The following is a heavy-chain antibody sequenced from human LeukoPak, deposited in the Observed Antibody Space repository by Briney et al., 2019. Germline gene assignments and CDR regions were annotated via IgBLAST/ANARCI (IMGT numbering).Heavy chain of an antibody. D-gene: IGHD1-26*01. CDR1: GGFISSYY. V-gene: IGHV4-59*08. Sequence: SETLSLTCTVSGGFISSYYWSWIRQPPGKGLEWIGYIYYSGSTNYNPSLKSRVTISVDTSKNQFSLKLSSVTAADTAVYYCARANSGSLDYWGQGTLVTVSS. CDR3: ARANSGSLDY. J-gene: IGHJ4*02. CDR2: IYYSGST.